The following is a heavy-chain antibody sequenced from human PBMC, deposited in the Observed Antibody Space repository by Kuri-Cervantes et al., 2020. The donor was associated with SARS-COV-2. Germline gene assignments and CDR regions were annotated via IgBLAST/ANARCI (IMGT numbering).Heavy chain of an antibody. CDR1: GFSFSSYG. CDR3: ARDSVFYSSGWYYFDY. Sequence: GESLNLSCAASGFSFSSYGMSWVRQAPGKGLEWVAGISYDGSNKYYSDSVKDRFTISRDNSKNKLYLQMNSLRAEDTAVYYCARDSVFYSSGWYYFDYWGQGTLVTVSS. J-gene: IGHJ4*02. V-gene: IGHV3-30*03. CDR2: ISYDGSNK. D-gene: IGHD6-19*01.